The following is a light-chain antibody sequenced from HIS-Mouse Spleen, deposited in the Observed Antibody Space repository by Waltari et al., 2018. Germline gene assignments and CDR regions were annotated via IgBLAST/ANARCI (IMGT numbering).Light chain of an antibody. V-gene: IGLV3-19*01. Sequence: SSELTQDPAVSVALGQTVRITCQGDSLRSYYASWYQQKPGQAPVLVIYGKNNRPSGIPYRFSGSSSRNTASLTITGAQAEDEADYYCNSRDSSGNHVVFGGGTKLTVL. CDR1: SLRSYY. J-gene: IGLJ2*01. CDR2: GKN. CDR3: NSRDSSGNHVV.